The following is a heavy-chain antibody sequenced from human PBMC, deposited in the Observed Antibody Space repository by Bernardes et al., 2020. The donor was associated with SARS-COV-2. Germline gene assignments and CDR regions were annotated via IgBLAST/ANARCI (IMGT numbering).Heavy chain of an antibody. CDR3: AVGSEVRGYFDL. V-gene: IGHV1-2*02. CDR1: GYTFTGYY. Sequence: SVQVSCMASGYTFTGYYMHWVRQAPGQGLELMGLINPYSCVTNYLQKFQGRVTMTRDRSISTGYLELSRLRSDDPAMYFCAVGSEVRGYFDLWGRGTLVTVCS. CDR2: INPYSCVT. D-gene: IGHD3-10*01. J-gene: IGHJ2*01.